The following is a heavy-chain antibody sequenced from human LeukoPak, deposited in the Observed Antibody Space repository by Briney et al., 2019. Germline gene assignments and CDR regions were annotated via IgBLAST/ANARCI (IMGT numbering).Heavy chain of an antibody. CDR2: IYYNGST. D-gene: IGHD3-3*01. V-gene: IGHV4-59*01. CDR1: GGSISSYY. CDR3: ARALGSITIFGVARGWFDP. Sequence: SETLSLTCTVSGGSISSYYWSWIRQPPGKGLEWIGYIYYNGSTNYNPSLKSRVTISVDTSKNQFSLKLSSVTAADTAVYYCARALGSITIFGVARGWFDPWGQGTLVTVSS. J-gene: IGHJ5*02.